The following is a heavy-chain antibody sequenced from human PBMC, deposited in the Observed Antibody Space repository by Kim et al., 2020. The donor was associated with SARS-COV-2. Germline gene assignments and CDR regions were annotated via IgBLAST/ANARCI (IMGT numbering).Heavy chain of an antibody. Sequence: QGRVTMTRDTSTSTVYMELSSLRSEDTAVYYCARGGVIAAAGIRLNWFDPWGQGTLVTVSS. CDR3: ARGGVIAAAGIRLNWFDP. J-gene: IGHJ5*02. D-gene: IGHD6-13*01. V-gene: IGHV1-46*01.